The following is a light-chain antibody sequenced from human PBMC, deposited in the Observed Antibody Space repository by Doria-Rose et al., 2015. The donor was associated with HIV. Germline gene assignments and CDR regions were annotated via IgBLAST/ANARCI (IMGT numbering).Light chain of an antibody. V-gene: IGKV1-39*01. Sequence: DIRLTQSPSSLFASVGDRVTITCRASQNINRFLNWYQQKPGKVPKVLIYAASSLQSGVPSRFSGSGSGTDFTLTISSLQPEDFATYYCQQSFSTPRTFGQGTKVEIK. CDR3: QQSFSTPRT. CDR2: AAS. CDR1: QNINRF. J-gene: IGKJ1*01.